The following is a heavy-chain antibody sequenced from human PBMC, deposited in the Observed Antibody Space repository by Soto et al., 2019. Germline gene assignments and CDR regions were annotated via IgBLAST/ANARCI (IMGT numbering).Heavy chain of an antibody. D-gene: IGHD3-3*01. V-gene: IGHV3-7*03. CDR3: AKLGSGYYTGLYFDY. CDR2: MKKDGSEK. Sequence: EVQLVESGGASVQRGGSLRLSCAASGFSFGDYWMSWVRQAPGKGLEWVAHMKKDGSEKYYVDSVKGRFTVSRDNSRNALFLQLNSVRAEDTAVYYCAKLGSGYYTGLYFDYWGQGTLVTVSS. CDR1: GFSFGDYW. J-gene: IGHJ4*02.